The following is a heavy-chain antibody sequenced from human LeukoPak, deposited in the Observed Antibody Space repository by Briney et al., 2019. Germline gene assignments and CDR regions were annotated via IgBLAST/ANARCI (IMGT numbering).Heavy chain of an antibody. V-gene: IGHV4-38-2*02. CDR3: ARAVGSGWCFFDY. Sequence: ASETLSLTCTVSGGSISSYYWGWIRQPPGKGLEWIGSIYHSGSTYYNPSLKSRVTMSVDTSKNQFSLKLSSVTAADTAVYYCARAVGSGWCFFDYWGQGTLVTVSS. CDR2: IYHSGST. CDR1: GGSISSYY. D-gene: IGHD6-19*01. J-gene: IGHJ4*02.